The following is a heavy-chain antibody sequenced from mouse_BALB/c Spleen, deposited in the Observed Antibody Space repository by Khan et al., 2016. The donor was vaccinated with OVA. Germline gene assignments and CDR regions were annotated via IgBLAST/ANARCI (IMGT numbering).Heavy chain of an antibody. J-gene: IGHJ3*01. Sequence: EVELVESGGDLVKPGGSLKLSCAASGFTFSNYGMSWVRQTPDKRLEWVATISSGGDYTYYPDSVKGRFTISRDNAKNTLYLQMSSLKSEDTAMYYCASGLPGSFAYWGQGTMVTVSA. V-gene: IGHV5-6*01. CDR3: ASGLPGSFAY. CDR2: ISSGGDYT. CDR1: GFTFSNYG. D-gene: IGHD4-1*01.